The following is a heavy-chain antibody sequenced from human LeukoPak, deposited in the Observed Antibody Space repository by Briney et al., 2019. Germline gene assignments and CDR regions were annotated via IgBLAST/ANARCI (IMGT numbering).Heavy chain of an antibody. Sequence: PGGSLRLSCAASGFTFSSYSMNWVRQAPGKGLEWVSSISSSSSYIYYADSVKGRFTISRDNAKNSLYLQMNSLRAEDTAVYYCARDRDSGLRNGMDVWGQGTTVTVSS. CDR2: ISSSSSYI. J-gene: IGHJ6*02. V-gene: IGHV3-21*01. CDR3: ARDRDSGLRNGMDV. D-gene: IGHD1-26*01. CDR1: GFTFSSYS.